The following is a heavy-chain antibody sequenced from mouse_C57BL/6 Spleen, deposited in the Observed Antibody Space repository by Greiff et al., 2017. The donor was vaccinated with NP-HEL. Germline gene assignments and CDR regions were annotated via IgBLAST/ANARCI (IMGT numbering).Heavy chain of an antibody. J-gene: IGHJ1*03. CDR1: GFTFSSYG. Sequence: DVKLVESGGDLVKPGGSLKLSCAASGFTFSSYGMSWVRQTPDKRLEWVATISSGGSYTYYPDSVKGRFTISRDNAKNTLYLQMSSLKSEDTAMYYCARRDYGSYWYFDVWGTGTTVTVSS. D-gene: IGHD1-1*01. CDR3: ARRDYGSYWYFDV. CDR2: ISSGGSYT. V-gene: IGHV5-6*02.